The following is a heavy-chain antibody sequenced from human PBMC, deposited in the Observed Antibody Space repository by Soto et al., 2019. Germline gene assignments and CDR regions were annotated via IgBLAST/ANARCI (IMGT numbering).Heavy chain of an antibody. CDR3: ARDAYYSNPH. J-gene: IGHJ4*02. Sequence: GGSLRLSCAASGFTVSSNYMSWVRQAPGKGLEWVSVIYSGGSTYYADSVKGRFTISSDDSKNTLYLQMNSLRAEDTAVYYCARDAYYSNPHWGQGTLVTVSS. D-gene: IGHD3-22*01. V-gene: IGHV3-53*01. CDR2: IYSGGST. CDR1: GFTVSSNY.